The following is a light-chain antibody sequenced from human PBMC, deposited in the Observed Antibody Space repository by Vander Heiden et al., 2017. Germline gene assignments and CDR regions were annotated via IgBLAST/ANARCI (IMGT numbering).Light chain of an antibody. CDR2: DGS. CDR1: SSHVGRYNY. V-gene: IGLV2-14*03. J-gene: IGLJ2*01. CDR3: SSYTSSSTL. Sequence: QSALTQPASVSGAPGQSITISCPATSSHVGRYNYVSLYQHPPGKAPKLMIYDGSNRPSGVSNRFSGSKSGNTASLTISELQAEDVANYYCSSYTSSSTLFGGGTKLTVL.